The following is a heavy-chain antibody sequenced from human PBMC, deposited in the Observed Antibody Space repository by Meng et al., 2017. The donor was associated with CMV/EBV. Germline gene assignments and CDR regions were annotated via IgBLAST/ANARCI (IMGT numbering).Heavy chain of an antibody. CDR2: IWYDGSNK. J-gene: IGHJ4*02. CDR3: AREISGSALDY. CDR1: GFTFSSYG. D-gene: IGHD7-27*01. Sequence: SGAALGFTFSSYGMHWVRQAPGKGLEWVAVIWYDGSNKYYADSVKGRFTISRDNSKNTVYLQMNSLRAEDTAVYYCAREISGSALDYWGQGTLVTVSS. V-gene: IGHV3-33*01.